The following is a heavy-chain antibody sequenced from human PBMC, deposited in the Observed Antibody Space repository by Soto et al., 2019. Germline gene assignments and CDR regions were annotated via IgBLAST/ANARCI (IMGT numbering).Heavy chain of an antibody. D-gene: IGHD6-19*01. J-gene: IGHJ3*02. CDR1: GVSISSYY. CDR2: IYYSGST. CDR3: ARPHSSGWYGDAFDI. V-gene: IGHV4-59*01. Sequence: SETLSLTCTVSGVSISSYYWSWIRQPPGKGLEWIGYIYYSGSTNYNPSLKSRVTISVDTSKNQFSLKLSSVTAADTAVYYCARPHSSGWYGDAFDIWGQGTMVTVSS.